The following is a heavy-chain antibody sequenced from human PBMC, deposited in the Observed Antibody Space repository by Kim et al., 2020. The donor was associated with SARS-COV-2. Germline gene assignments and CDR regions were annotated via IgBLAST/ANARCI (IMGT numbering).Heavy chain of an antibody. CDR2: ISAHNGHT. V-gene: IGHV1-18*01. CDR1: GYTFTNSG. CDR3: AREGGSSWYRNSFYFDY. J-gene: IGHJ4*02. D-gene: IGHD6-13*01. Sequence: ASVKVSCKASGYTFTNSGISWVRQAPGQGLEWMGWISAHNGHTNYAQKVQDRVTMPTDTSTSTAYVELRSLRSDDTAVYSCAREGGSSWYRNSFYFDYWGQGTLVTVSS.